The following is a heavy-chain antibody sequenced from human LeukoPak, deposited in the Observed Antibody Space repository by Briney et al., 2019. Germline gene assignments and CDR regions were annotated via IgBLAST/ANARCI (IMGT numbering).Heavy chain of an antibody. J-gene: IGHJ5*02. D-gene: IGHD6-13*01. V-gene: IGHV4-4*07. CDR3: ARALGIAAAGTKRNWFDP. CDR1: GGSIRSYS. Sequence: SETLSLTCTVSGGSIRSYSWEWIGRMYNSGSTNYKASLKSRVSMSEDTSKSQFSLKLSSVTAADTAVYYCARALGIAAAGTKRNWFDPWGQGTLVTVSS. CDR2: MYNSGST.